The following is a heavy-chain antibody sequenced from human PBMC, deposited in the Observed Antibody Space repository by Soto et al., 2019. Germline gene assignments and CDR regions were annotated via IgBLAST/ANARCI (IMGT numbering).Heavy chain of an antibody. CDR3: ARDLIAAARFDY. Sequence: GASVNVSCKASGYTFTSYAMHWVRQAPGQRLEWMGWINAGNGNTKYSQKFQGRVTITRDTSASTAYMELSSLRSEDTAVYYCARDLIAAARFDYWGQGTLVTVSS. J-gene: IGHJ4*02. V-gene: IGHV1-3*01. CDR1: GYTFTSYA. D-gene: IGHD6-13*01. CDR2: INAGNGNT.